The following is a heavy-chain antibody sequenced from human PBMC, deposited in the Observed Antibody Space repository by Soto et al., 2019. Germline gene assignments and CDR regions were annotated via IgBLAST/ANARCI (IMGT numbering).Heavy chain of an antibody. CDR1: GFTFSNAW. CDR3: TTEPGSNYFILLSGDQYYYYGMDV. J-gene: IGHJ6*02. Sequence: EVQLVESGGGLVKPGGSLRLSCAASGFTFSNAWMNWVRQAPGKGLEWVGRIKSKPDGGTTDYAAPVKGRLTISRDDSKHTLYLQRISRKTEDTAVYYCTTEPGSNYFILLSGDQYYYYGMDVWGQGTTVTVSS. D-gene: IGHD4-4*01. V-gene: IGHV3-15*07. CDR2: IKSKPDGGTT.